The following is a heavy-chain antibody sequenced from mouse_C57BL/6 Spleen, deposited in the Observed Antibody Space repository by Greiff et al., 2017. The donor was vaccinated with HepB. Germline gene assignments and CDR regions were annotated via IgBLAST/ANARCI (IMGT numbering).Heavy chain of an antibody. CDR1: GYTFTSYW. J-gene: IGHJ3*01. CDR2: IYPSDSET. D-gene: IGHD2-2*01. Sequence: VQLQQPGAELVRPGSSVKLSCKASGYTFTSYWTDWVQQRPGQGLEWIGNIYPSDSETHYNQKFKDKATLTVDTSSSTAYMQLSSLTSEYSAVYYCAGGLRRRFAYWGQGTLVTVSA. V-gene: IGHV1-61*01. CDR3: AGGLRRRFAY.